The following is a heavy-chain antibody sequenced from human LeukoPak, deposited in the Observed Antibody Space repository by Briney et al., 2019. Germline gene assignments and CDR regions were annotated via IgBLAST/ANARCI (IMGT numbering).Heavy chain of an antibody. Sequence: EASVKVSCKASGYTFTDYYIHWVRQAPGQGLEWMAWMNPNSGGTNYAQKFYARVTMTRDTSISTAYMELSRLRSDDTAVFYCARSPDILTGENFDYWGQGTLVTVSS. J-gene: IGHJ4*02. V-gene: IGHV1-2*02. CDR1: GYTFTDYY. D-gene: IGHD3-9*01. CDR3: ARSPDILTGENFDY. CDR2: MNPNSGGT.